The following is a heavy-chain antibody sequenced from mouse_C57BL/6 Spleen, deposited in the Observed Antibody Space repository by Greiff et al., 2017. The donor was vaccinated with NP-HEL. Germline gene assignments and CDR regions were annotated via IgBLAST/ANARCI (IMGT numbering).Heavy chain of an antibody. CDR3: AGHEVESGRDDYVYFDY. CDR2: FYPGSGSI. J-gene: IGHJ2*01. Sequence: VQLQQSGAELVKPGASVKLSCKASGYTFTEYSIHWVKQRSGQGLEWIGWFYPGSGSIKYNEKFKDKATLTADKSSSTAYMELSRLTSEDSAVYFCAGHEVESGRDDYVYFDYWGQGTTLTVSS. V-gene: IGHV1-62-2*01. D-gene: IGHD1-1*02. CDR1: GYTFTEYS.